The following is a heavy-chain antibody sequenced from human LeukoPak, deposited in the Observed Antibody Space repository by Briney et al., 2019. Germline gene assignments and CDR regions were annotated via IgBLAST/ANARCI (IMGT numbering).Heavy chain of an antibody. V-gene: IGHV3-74*01. J-gene: IGHJ6*02. CDR1: GNYW. CDR3: ARVGMQLIPKYYYYGMDV. Sequence: GGSLRLSCAASGNYWMHWVRQAPGKGLVWVSHINGDGSWTTYADSVKGRFTISKDNAKNTVYLQMNNLRAEDTAVYYCARVGMQLIPKYYYYGMDVWGQGTTVTVSS. D-gene: IGHD6-13*01. CDR2: INGDGSWT.